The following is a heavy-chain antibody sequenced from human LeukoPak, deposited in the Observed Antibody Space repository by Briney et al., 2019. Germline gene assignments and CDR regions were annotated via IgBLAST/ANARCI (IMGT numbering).Heavy chain of an antibody. CDR3: ARDGDYDNSGQWSSWDAFDI. V-gene: IGHV1-18*01. Sequence: AASVKVSCKFSGYTFTSYGISWVRQAPGEGLEWLGWISVHNGNANSAQKFQGRVTMTTDTSTSTTYMELRSLRSDDTAVYYCARDGDYDNSGQWSSWDAFDIWGQGTMVTVSS. CDR1: GYTFTSYG. J-gene: IGHJ3*02. CDR2: ISVHNGNA. D-gene: IGHD3-22*01.